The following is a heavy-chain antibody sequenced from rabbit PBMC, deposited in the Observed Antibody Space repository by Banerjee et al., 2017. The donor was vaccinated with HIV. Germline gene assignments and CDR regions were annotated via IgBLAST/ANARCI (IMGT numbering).Heavy chain of an antibody. J-gene: IGHJ4*01. Sequence: QSLEESGGDLVKPGASLTLTCTASGFSFSSSDHMCWVRQAPGKGLEWIGCIYTGHYGTYYANWAKARFTVSKSSSTTVTLQMTSLTAADTATYFCARDSGSGWYAFKLWGPGTLVTVS. D-gene: IGHD1-1*01. CDR1: GFSFSSSDH. CDR2: IYTGHYGT. V-gene: IGHV1S40*01. CDR3: ARDSGSGWYAFKL.